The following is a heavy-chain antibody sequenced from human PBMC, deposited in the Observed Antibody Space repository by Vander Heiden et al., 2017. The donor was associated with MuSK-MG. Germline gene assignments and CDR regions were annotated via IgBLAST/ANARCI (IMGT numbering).Heavy chain of an antibody. CDR2: IQFDGSKE. Sequence: QVQLVESGGGVVQPGGSLRLSCTASGFSLRTYAIHWLRKPPGKGLEWVAYIQFDGSKEYYRDSVKGRFTSSRDESKNTLYLEMVSLTSEDTAKYFCAKEGQFAFHMWGQGTPVTVSA. CDR3: AKEGQFAFHM. J-gene: IGHJ3*02. CDR1: GFSLRTYA. V-gene: IGHV3-30*02.